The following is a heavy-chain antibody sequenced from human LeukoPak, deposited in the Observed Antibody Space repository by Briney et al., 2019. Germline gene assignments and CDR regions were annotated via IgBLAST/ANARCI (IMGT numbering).Heavy chain of an antibody. Sequence: PSETLSLTCTVSGGSISSSSYYWGWIRQPPGKGLEWIGSIYYSGSTYYNPSLKSRVTISVDTSKNQFSLQLSSVTAADTAVYYCARSLVVLEGLDYWGQGTLVTVSS. CDR2: IYYSGST. J-gene: IGHJ4*02. D-gene: IGHD2-15*01. V-gene: IGHV4-39*01. CDR3: ARSLVVLEGLDY. CDR1: GGSISSSSYY.